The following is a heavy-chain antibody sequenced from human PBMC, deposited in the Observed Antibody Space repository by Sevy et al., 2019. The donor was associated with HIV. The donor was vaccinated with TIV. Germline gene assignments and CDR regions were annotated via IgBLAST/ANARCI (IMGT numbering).Heavy chain of an antibody. CDR1: GYTFTNYY. CDR3: GRTSPRGGFDY. Sequence: ASVKVSCKASGYTFTNYYMHWVRQAPGQGLEWMGIINPSDVSTGYAQKFQGRVTMTRDTSTSTVYMELSSLRSDDTAVYYCGRTSPRGGFDYWGQGALVTVSS. V-gene: IGHV1-46*03. CDR2: INPSDVST. J-gene: IGHJ4*02. D-gene: IGHD3-16*01.